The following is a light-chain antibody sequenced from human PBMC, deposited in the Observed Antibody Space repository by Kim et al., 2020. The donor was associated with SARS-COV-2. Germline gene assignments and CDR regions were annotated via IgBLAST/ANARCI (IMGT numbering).Light chain of an antibody. CDR2: DAS. CDR3: QQYSGYPST. CDR1: EDISNL. Sequence: SALVGCRVTSTCRASEDISNLLAWYQQKPWKATKVLVKDASTLETGVPSRFSGSGSGSEFTLTIISLHPDDYTTYYCQQYSGYPSTFGQGTKLEI. J-gene: IGKJ2*01. V-gene: IGKV1-5*01.